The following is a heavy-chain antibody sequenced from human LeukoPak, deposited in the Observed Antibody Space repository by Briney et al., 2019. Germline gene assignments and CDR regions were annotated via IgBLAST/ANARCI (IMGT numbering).Heavy chain of an antibody. J-gene: IGHJ6*02. Sequence: GGSLRLSCAASGSTFSSYAMSWVRQAPGKGLEWVSAISGSGGSTYYADSVKGRFTTSRDNSKNTLYLQMNSLRAEDTAVYYCAKVDTAMVDYYGMDVWGQGTTVTVSS. CDR1: GSTFSSYA. CDR2: ISGSGGST. CDR3: AKVDTAMVDYYGMDV. V-gene: IGHV3-23*01. D-gene: IGHD5-18*01.